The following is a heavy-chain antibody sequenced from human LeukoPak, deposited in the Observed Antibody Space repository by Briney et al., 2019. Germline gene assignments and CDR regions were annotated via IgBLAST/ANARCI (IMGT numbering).Heavy chain of an antibody. V-gene: IGHV3-30*04. CDR2: ISYDGSNK. CDR1: GLTFSSYA. D-gene: IGHD2-2*01. Sequence: GGSLRLSCAASGLTFSSYAMHWFRQAPGKGLEWVAVISYDGSNKYYADSVKGRFTISRDNSKNTLYLQMNSLRAEDTAVYYCARGTEYQQKYYYYYYGMDVWGQGTTVTVSS. CDR3: ARGTEYQQKYYYYYYGMDV. J-gene: IGHJ6*02.